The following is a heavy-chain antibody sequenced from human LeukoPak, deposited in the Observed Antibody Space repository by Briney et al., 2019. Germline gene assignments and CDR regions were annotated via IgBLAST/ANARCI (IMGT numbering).Heavy chain of an antibody. Sequence: HGESLKISCKVSGYSFTSYWIAWVRQRPGKGLEWMGIIYPGDSDTRYSPSFQGQVTISADKSISTAYLQWSSLKASDTAMYYCARLLEGVAGTWGYWGQGTLVTVSS. V-gene: IGHV5-51*01. CDR1: GYSFTSYW. CDR3: ARLLEGVAGTWGY. CDR2: IYPGDSDT. J-gene: IGHJ4*02. D-gene: IGHD6-19*01.